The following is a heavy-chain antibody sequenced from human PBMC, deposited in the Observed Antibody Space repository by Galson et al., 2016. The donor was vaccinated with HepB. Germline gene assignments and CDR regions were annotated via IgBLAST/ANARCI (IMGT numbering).Heavy chain of an antibody. D-gene: IGHD4-17*01. V-gene: IGHV1-18*01. CDR1: GYTFSNYG. CDR3: ARAGRMSTVPMDV. J-gene: IGHJ6*02. Sequence: SVKVSCKASGYTFSNYGISWVRQAPGQGLEWMGWISTYNGNTNYAQGLRGRVTLTRDTSTNTVYMELRSLRSADTAGYYCARAGRMSTVPMDVWGQGTTVTVSS. CDR2: ISTYNGNT.